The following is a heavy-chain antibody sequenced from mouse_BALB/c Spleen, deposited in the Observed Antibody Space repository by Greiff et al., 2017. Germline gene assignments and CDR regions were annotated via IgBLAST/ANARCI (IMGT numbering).Heavy chain of an antibody. CDR3: ASGSYGSRRDWYFDV. J-gene: IGHJ1*01. D-gene: IGHD1-1*01. CDR2: INPYNDGT. V-gene: IGHV1-14*01. CDR1: GYTFTSYV. Sequence: EVQLQQSGPELVKPGASVKMSCRASGYTFTSYVMHWVKQKPGQGLEWIGYINPYNDGTKYNEKFKGKATLTSDKSSSTAYMELSSLTSEDSAVYYCASGSYGSRRDWYFDVWGAGTTVTVSS.